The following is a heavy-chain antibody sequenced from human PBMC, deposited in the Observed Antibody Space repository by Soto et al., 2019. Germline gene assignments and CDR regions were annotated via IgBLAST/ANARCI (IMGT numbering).Heavy chain of an antibody. CDR2: INSDGSST. V-gene: IGHV3-74*01. J-gene: IGHJ4*02. D-gene: IGHD4-17*01. CDR3: ARLVTTMTY. Sequence: GSLTLSYASSGFTFSSYGMHWVRQTPGKGLVWVSRINSDGSSTIYADSVKGRFTISRDNAKNTLYLQMNSLRAEDTAVYYCARLVTTMTYWGQGTLVTSPQ. CDR1: GFTFSSYG.